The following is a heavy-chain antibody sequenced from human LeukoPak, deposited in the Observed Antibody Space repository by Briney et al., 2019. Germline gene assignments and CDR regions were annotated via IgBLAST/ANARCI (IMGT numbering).Heavy chain of an antibody. V-gene: IGHV1-2*02. CDR3: ARGTGLKAFDI. CDR1: GFTFSSYD. CDR2: INPNSGGT. J-gene: IGHJ3*02. Sequence: GGSLRLSCAASGFTFSSYDMHWVRQAPGQGLEWMGWINPNSGGTNYAQKFQGRVTMTRDTSTSTVYMELSSLRSEDTAVYYCARGTGLKAFDIWGQGTMVTVSS. D-gene: IGHD3-10*01.